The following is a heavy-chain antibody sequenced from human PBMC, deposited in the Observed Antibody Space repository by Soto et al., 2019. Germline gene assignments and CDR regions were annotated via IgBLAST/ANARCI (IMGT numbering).Heavy chain of an antibody. V-gene: IGHV4-59*01. CDR3: ARDRLRNWFDP. CDR1: GGSISSYY. J-gene: IGHJ5*02. Sequence: SETLSLTCTVSGGSISSYYWSWIRQPPGKGLEWIGYIYYSGSTNYNPSLKGRVTISVDTSKNQFSLKLSSVTAADTAVYYCARDRLRNWFDPWGQGTLVTVSS. CDR2: IYYSGST.